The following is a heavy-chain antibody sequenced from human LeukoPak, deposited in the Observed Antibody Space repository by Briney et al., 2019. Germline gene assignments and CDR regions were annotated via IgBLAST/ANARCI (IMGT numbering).Heavy chain of an antibody. CDR1: GFTFSSYS. D-gene: IGHD3-22*01. CDR2: ISASGGST. CDR3: AKVPITMIVVVPRSYWYFDL. J-gene: IGHJ2*01. Sequence: GGSLRLSCAASGFTFSSYSMNWVRQAPGKGLEWVSAISASGGSTYYADSVKGRFTISRDNSKNTLYLQMNSLRAEDTAVYYCAKVPITMIVVVPRSYWYFDLWGRGTLVTVSS. V-gene: IGHV3-23*01.